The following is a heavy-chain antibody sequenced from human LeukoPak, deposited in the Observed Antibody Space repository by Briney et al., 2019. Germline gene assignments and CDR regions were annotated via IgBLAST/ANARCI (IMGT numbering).Heavy chain of an antibody. D-gene: IGHD2-2*01. CDR2: IGAGGGST. V-gene: IGHV3-23*01. Sequence: PGGSLRLSCAASGFTFSNYVMSWVRQAPGKGLKWVSAIGAGGGSTYYADSVKGRFTISRDNSKNTLYLQMNSLRVEDTAVYYCAKDRLSGYCSGTSCPPIFDYWGQGTLVTASS. CDR1: GFTFSNYV. CDR3: AKDRLSGYCSGTSCPPIFDY. J-gene: IGHJ4*02.